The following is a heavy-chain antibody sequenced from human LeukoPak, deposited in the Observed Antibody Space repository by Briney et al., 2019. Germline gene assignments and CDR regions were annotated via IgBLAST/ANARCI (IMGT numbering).Heavy chain of an antibody. D-gene: IGHD5-24*01. Sequence: ASVKVSCKTSGYTFTNYAMHWVRQAPGQTIEWLAWINPANGYTRYSQHFQDRVTVSTDTSADTAYMELSSLRSEDKAVYYCAIRDGHTDHWGQGTLVTVSS. CDR3: AIRDGHTDH. CDR2: INPANGYT. J-gene: IGHJ4*02. V-gene: IGHV1-3*03. CDR1: GYTFTNYA.